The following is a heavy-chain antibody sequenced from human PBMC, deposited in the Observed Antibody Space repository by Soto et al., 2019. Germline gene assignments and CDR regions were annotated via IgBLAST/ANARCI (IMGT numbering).Heavy chain of an antibody. D-gene: IGHD3-22*01. CDR3: SRDLGYYDSSGYFDY. CDR2: ISSSGDII. Sequence: QVQLVESGGGLVKPGGSLRLSCAASGFTFSDHYMSWIRQAPGKGLEWVSYISSSGDIIYYADSVKGRFTISRDNAKNSLYLQMNSLRAEDTAVYYCSRDLGYYDSSGYFDYWGQGTLVTVSS. CDR1: GFTFSDHY. J-gene: IGHJ4*02. V-gene: IGHV3-11*01.